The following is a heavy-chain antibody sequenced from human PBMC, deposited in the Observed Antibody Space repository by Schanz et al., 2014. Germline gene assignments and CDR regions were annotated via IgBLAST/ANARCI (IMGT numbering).Heavy chain of an antibody. V-gene: IGHV3-21*01. CDR1: GFTFSDYS. Sequence: EVHLVESGGGLVKPGGSLRLSCGASGFTFSDYSMNWVRQAPGKGLEWVSSISDSSSYIYYADSVKGRCTISRDNAKNSLYLQVSSLRAEDPAVYYCARDRVQYSSGWYSDSWGQGTLLTVSS. J-gene: IGHJ4*02. CDR3: ARDRVQYSSGWYSDS. CDR2: ISDSSSYI. D-gene: IGHD6-19*01.